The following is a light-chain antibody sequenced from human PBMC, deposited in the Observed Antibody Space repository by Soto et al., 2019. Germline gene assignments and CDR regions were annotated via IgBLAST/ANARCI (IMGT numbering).Light chain of an antibody. CDR3: QQYYSTPQT. Sequence: DIVMTQSPDSLAVSLGERATINCKSSQSVLYSSNNKNYLAWYQQKPGQPPKLLIYWASTRESGVPDRFSGSGSGTDVTLTISSLQAEDVAVYYCQQYYSTPQTFGQGTKVESK. CDR2: WAS. V-gene: IGKV4-1*01. J-gene: IGKJ1*01. CDR1: QSVLYSSNNKNY.